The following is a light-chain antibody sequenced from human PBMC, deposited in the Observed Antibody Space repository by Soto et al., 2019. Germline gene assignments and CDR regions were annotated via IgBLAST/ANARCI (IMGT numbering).Light chain of an antibody. CDR3: QQYIILWT. CDR1: QSVSSSY. CDR2: GAS. J-gene: IGKJ1*01. V-gene: IGKV3-20*01. Sequence: ERATLSCRASQSVSSSYLAWYQQKPGQAPRLLIYGASSRATGSPDRFSGSGSGTDFTLTISRLEPEDVAVYYCQQYIILWTFC.